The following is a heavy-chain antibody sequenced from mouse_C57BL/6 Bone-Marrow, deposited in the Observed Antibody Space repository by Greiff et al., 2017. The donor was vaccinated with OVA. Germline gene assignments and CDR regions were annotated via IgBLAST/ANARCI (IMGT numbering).Heavy chain of an antibody. V-gene: IGHV1-54*01. CDR2: INPGSGGT. D-gene: IGHD3-3*01. CDR3: ARGDLKFAY. J-gene: IGHJ3*01. Sequence: VQLQQSGAELVRPGTSVKVSCKASGYAFTNYLIEWVKQRPGQGLEWIGVINPGSGGTNYNEKFKGKATLTADKSSSTAYMQLSSLTSEDSAVYFCARGDLKFAYWGQGTLVTVSA. CDR1: GYAFTNYL.